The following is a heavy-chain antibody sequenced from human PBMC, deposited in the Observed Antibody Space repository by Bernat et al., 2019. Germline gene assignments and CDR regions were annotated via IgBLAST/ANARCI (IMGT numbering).Heavy chain of an antibody. Sequence: EVQLLESGGGLVQPGGSLRLSCTASGFTFNSYAMAWVRQTPGKGLEWVSYISATGGNTDYADSVKGRFTVSRDNSKKSLFLQMNSLRAEDTALYFCAKAVSGYETYPPNWFDSWGQGTLVTVSS. J-gene: IGHJ5*01. D-gene: IGHD2-2*01. CDR2: ISATGGNT. CDR3: AKAVSGYETYPPNWFDS. V-gene: IGHV3-23*01. CDR1: GFTFNSYA.